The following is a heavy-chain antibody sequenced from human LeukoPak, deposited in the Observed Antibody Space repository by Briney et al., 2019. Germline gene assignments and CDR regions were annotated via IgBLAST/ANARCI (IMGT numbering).Heavy chain of an antibody. CDR1: GFSFNSAA. Sequence: RGSLRLSCAASGFSFNSAAMTWVRQAPGKGLEWVSLVSSSGANTYYADSVEGRFTISRDNSKNTVYLQMNSLRAEDTAIYYCAKAIQGCSCGQRTLVTVSS. CDR3: AKAIQGCS. V-gene: IGHV3-23*01. CDR2: VSSSGANT. J-gene: IGHJ5*02. D-gene: IGHD2-21*01.